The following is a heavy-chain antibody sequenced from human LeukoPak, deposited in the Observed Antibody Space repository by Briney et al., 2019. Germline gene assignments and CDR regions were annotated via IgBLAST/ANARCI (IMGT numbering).Heavy chain of an antibody. Sequence: GGSLRLSCAASGFTFSSYEMSWVRQTPGKGLEWVSYISSSGSSTYYADSVKGRFTISRDNAKSSLCLQMDSLRAGDTAVYYCAREDGSQLDYWGRGTLVTVSS. D-gene: IGHD1-26*01. J-gene: IGHJ4*02. CDR1: GFTFSSYE. CDR2: ISSSGSST. CDR3: AREDGSQLDY. V-gene: IGHV3-48*03.